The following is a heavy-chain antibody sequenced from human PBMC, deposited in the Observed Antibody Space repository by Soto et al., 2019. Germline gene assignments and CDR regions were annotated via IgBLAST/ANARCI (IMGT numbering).Heavy chain of an antibody. CDR2: ISSSSSYI. V-gene: IGHV3-21*01. CDR3: ARVDSSWYLHYYGMDV. D-gene: IGHD6-13*01. Sequence: GGSLRLSCAASGFTFSSYSMNWVRQAPGKGLEWVSSISSSSSYIYYADSVKGRFTISRDNAKNSLYLQMNSLRAEDTAVYYWARVDSSWYLHYYGMDVWGQGTTVTV. J-gene: IGHJ6*02. CDR1: GFTFSSYS.